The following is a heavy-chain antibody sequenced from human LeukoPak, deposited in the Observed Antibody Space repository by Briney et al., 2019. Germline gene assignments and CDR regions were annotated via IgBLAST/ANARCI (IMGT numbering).Heavy chain of an antibody. CDR1: GGSISSYY. J-gene: IGHJ4*02. CDR2: IYTSGST. CDR3: ARANSGYDRNMYYFDY. V-gene: IGHV4-4*07. Sequence: SSETLSLTCTVSGGSISSYYWSWIRQPAGKGLEWIGRIYTSGSTNYNPSLKSRVTMSVDTSKNQFSLKLSSVTAADTAVYYCARANSGYDRNMYYFDYWGQGTLVTVSS. D-gene: IGHD5-12*01.